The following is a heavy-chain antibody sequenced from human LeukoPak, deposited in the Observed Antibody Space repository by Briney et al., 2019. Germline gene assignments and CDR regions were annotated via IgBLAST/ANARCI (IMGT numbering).Heavy chain of an antibody. J-gene: IGHJ4*02. V-gene: IGHV4-31*03. CDR3: ARSPPGIAVDNDFDY. Sequence: PSQTLSLTCTVSGGSISSGGYYWSWIRQHPGKGLEWIGYIYYSGSTYYNPSLKSRVTISVDTSKNQFSLKLSSVTAADTAVYYCARSPPGIAVDNDFDYWGQGTLVTVSS. D-gene: IGHD6-19*01. CDR1: GGSISSGGYY. CDR2: IYYSGST.